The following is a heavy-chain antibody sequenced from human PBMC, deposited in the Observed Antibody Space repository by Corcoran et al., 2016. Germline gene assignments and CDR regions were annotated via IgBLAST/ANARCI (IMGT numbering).Heavy chain of an antibody. CDR2: IIPIFGTA. V-gene: IGHV1-69*01. CDR1: GGTFSSYA. J-gene: IGHJ4*02. CDR3: SRRAAAGTIGYYFDY. D-gene: IGHD6-13*01. Sequence: QVQLVQSGAEVKKPGSSVKVSCKASGGTFSSYAISWVRQAPGQGLEWMGGIIPIFGTANYAQKFQGRVTITADESTSTAYMELSILRSEDTAVYYWSRRAAAGTIGYYFDYWGQGTLVTVSS.